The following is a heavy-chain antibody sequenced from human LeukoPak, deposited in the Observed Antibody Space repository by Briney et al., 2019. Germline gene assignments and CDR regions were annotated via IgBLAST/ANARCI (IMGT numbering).Heavy chain of an antibody. CDR1: GGSISSYY. CDR2: IYYSGST. Sequence: SETLSLTCTVSGGSISSYYWGWIRQPPGKGLEWIGTIYYSGSTYYNPSLKSRVTISVDTSKNQFSLKLSSVTAADTAVYYCARHPRNGSYPFYYYGMDVWGQGTTVTVSS. J-gene: IGHJ6*02. D-gene: IGHD1-26*01. V-gene: IGHV4-39*01. CDR3: ARHPRNGSYPFYYYGMDV.